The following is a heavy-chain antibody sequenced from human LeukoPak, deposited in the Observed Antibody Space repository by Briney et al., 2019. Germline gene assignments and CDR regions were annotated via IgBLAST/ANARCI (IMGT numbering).Heavy chain of an antibody. V-gene: IGHV4-39*01. CDR3: ARFYGDYSYYFDY. J-gene: IGHJ4*02. Sequence: PSETLSLTCTASGGSISSSSYYWGWIRQPPGKGLEWIGSIYYSGSTYYNPSLKSRVTISVDTSKNQFSLKLSSVTAADTAVYYCARFYGDYSYYFDYWGQGTLVTVSS. CDR2: IYYSGST. D-gene: IGHD4-17*01. CDR1: GGSISSSSYY.